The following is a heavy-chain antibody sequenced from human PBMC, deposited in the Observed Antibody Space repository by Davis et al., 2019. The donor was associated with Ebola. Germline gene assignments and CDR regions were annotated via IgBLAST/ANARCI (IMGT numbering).Heavy chain of an antibody. CDR1: GFTFSSYD. V-gene: IGHV3-13*04. D-gene: IGHD6-13*01. Sequence: GESLKISCAASGFTFSSYDMHWVRQATGKGLELVSAIGTAGDTYYPGSVKGRLTISSENAKNSLYLQMNSLRAGDTAVYYCARARFGSSCYDYWGQGTLVTVSS. CDR3: ARARFGSSCYDY. CDR2: IGTAGDT. J-gene: IGHJ4*02.